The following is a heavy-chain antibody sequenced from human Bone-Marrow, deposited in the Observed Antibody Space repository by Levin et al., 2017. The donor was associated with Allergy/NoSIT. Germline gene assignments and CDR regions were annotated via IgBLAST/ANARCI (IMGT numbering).Heavy chain of an antibody. CDR2: ISASSRNI. CDR3: ARESGVVRFDY. Sequence: GGSLRLSCAASGFTFDSFSVTWVRQAPGKGLEWVSSISASSRNIYYADSLKGRFSISRDNAKNSLYLQMNNLRADDTAVYYCARESGVVRFDYWGQGTLVTVSS. J-gene: IGHJ4*02. D-gene: IGHD3-3*01. CDR1: GFTFDSFS. V-gene: IGHV3-21*01.